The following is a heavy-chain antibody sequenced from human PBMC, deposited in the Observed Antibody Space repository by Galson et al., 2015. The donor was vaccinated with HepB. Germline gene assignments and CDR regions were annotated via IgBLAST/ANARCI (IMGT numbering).Heavy chain of an antibody. J-gene: IGHJ6*02. Sequence: SLRLSCAASGFTFDDYAMHWVRQVPGKGLEWVSGISWNGLNIGYADSVKGRFTISRDNAKSSLYLQMNSLRFEDTALYYCAKDIVRGYFYGMDVWGQGTTVTVSS. D-gene: IGHD3-10*01. CDR2: ISWNGLNI. V-gene: IGHV3-9*01. CDR3: AKDIVRGYFYGMDV. CDR1: GFTFDDYA.